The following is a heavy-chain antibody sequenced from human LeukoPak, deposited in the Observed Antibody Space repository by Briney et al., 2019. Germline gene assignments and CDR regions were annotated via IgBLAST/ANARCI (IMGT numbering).Heavy chain of an antibody. CDR3: AGLFYYDSSGYYGAY. D-gene: IGHD3-22*01. J-gene: IGHJ4*02. V-gene: IGHV5-10-1*01. Sequence: GESLKISCKGSGYSFTTYWISWVRQMPGKGLEWMGRIDPSDSETNYSPSFQGHVTISADKSISTAYLQWSSLKASDTAMYYCAGLFYYDSSGYYGAYWGQGTLVTVSS. CDR2: IDPSDSET. CDR1: GYSFTTYW.